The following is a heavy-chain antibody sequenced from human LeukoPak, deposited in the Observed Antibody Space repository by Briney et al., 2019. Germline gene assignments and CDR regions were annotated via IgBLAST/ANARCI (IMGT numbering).Heavy chain of an antibody. V-gene: IGHV4-31*11. CDR1: GGSISSNNY. Sequence: SGTLSLTCAVSGGSISSNNYWSWIRQHPGKGLEWIGYIYYSGSTYYNPSLKSRVTISVDTSKNQFSLKLSSVTAADTAVYYCARLVGATYFDYWGQGTLVTVSS. D-gene: IGHD1-26*01. CDR3: ARLVGATYFDY. J-gene: IGHJ4*02. CDR2: IYYSGST.